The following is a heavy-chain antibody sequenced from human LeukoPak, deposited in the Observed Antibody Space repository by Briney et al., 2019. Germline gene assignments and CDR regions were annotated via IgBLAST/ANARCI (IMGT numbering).Heavy chain of an antibody. CDR1: GFTFSSYS. V-gene: IGHV3-21*01. Sequence: GGSLRLSCAASGFTFSSYSMNWVRQAPGKGLEWVSSISSSSSYIYYADSVKGRFTISRDNAKNSLYLQMNSLSAEDTAVYYCARDITVGYSYGPYYYYYYGMDVWGQGTTVTVSS. CDR3: ARDITVGYSYGPYYYYYYGMDV. J-gene: IGHJ6*02. CDR2: ISSSSSYI. D-gene: IGHD5-18*01.